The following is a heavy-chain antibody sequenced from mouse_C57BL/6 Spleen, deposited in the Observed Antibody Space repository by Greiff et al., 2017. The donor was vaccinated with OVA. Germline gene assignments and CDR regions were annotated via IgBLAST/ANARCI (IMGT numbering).Heavy chain of an antibody. D-gene: IGHD4-1*01. CDR3: ARNWDDPFDY. Sequence: EVKLQQSGPVLVKPGASVKMSCKASGYTFTDYYMNWVKQSHGKSLEWIGVINPYNGGTSYNQKFKGKATLTVDKSSSTAYMELNSLTSEDSAVYYCARNWDDPFDYWGQGTTLTVSS. CDR1: GYTFTDYY. V-gene: IGHV1-19*01. CDR2: INPYNGGT. J-gene: IGHJ2*01.